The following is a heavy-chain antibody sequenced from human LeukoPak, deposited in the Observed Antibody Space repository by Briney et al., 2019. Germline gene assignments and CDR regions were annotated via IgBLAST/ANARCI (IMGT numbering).Heavy chain of an antibody. J-gene: IGHJ4*02. CDR2: ISSSSSYI. Sequence: GGSLRLSCAASGFTFSSYSMNWVHQAPGKGLEWVSSISSSSSYIYYADSVKGRFTISRDNSKNTLYLQMNSLRAEDTAVYYCAKAGTDYGDYDGVYWGQGTLVTVSS. V-gene: IGHV3-21*01. CDR3: AKAGTDYGDYDGVY. CDR1: GFTFSSYS. D-gene: IGHD4-17*01.